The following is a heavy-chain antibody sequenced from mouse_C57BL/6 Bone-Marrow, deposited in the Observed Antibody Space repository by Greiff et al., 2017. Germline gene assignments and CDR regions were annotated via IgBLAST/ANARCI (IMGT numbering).Heavy chain of an antibody. CDR2: IRLKSDNYAT. V-gene: IGHV6-3*01. D-gene: IGHD1-1*01. Sequence: EVKLQESGGGLVQPGGSMKLSCVASGFTFSNYWMNWVRQSPEKGLEWVAHIRLKSDNYATPYAESVKGRFIISRDNSKSSVYLQMNNLRAEDTGIYYCAGYYCGSSCTWFAYWGQGTLVTVSA. CDR1: GFTFSNYW. CDR3: AGYYCGSSCTWFAY. J-gene: IGHJ3*01.